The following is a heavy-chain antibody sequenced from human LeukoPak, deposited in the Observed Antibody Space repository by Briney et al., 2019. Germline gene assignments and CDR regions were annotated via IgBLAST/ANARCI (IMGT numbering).Heavy chain of an antibody. CDR3: ARQVRDSRGPWYYFED. CDR1: GGSISSDY. D-gene: IGHD3-22*01. CDR2: VYYSGST. V-gene: IGHV4-59*08. Sequence: PSDTVPLTCIVSGGSISSDYWSWIRQPPGKGLEVIGGVYYSGSTIYNPSLTTRRGISVDTSKNQFSLKLSSVTVADTAVYHCARQVRDSRGPWYYFEDWGRASMLTVSS. J-gene: IGHJ4*02.